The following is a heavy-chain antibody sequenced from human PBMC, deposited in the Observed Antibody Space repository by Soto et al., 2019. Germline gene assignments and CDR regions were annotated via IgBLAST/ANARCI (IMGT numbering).Heavy chain of an antibody. CDR1: GFTFSSYA. D-gene: IGHD3-9*01. CDR3: AKALERDDILATFTVAYYYGMDV. Sequence: GGSLRLSCAASGFTFSSYAMSWVRQAPGKGLEWVSAISGSGGSTYYADSVKGRFTISRDNSKNTLYLQMNSLRAEDTAVYYCAKALERDDILATFTVAYYYGMDVWGQGTTVTVSS. J-gene: IGHJ6*02. CDR2: ISGSGGST. V-gene: IGHV3-23*01.